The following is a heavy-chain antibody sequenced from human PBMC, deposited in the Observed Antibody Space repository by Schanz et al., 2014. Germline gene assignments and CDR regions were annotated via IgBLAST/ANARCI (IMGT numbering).Heavy chain of an antibody. CDR2: IYIGGNT. CDR3: ARGGPAYYFDD. CDR1: GFTFSNYW. J-gene: IGHJ4*02. Sequence: EVQLLESGGGLVQPGGSLRLSCAASGFTFSNYWMHWVRQAPGKGLEWVSFIYIGGNTYYADSVKGRFTISRDNSKNTVYIQMNSLRAEDTAVYYCARGGPAYYFDDWGQGTLVTVSS. V-gene: IGHV3-66*01.